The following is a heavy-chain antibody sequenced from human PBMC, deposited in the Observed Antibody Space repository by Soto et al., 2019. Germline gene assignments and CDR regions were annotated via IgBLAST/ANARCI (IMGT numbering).Heavy chain of an antibody. Sequence: SDTLSLGCAVYGGSFSGYYWIWIRQPPGKGLEWIGEINYSGNTNYNPSLKSRVSISVDTSKNQLFLNMSSVTAADTAMYYCARHHVRGRTIVGAAEYWGQGTLVTVSS. CDR3: ARHHVRGRTIVGAAEY. CDR2: INYSGNT. J-gene: IGHJ4*02. CDR1: GGSFSGYY. V-gene: IGHV4-34*01. D-gene: IGHD1-26*01.